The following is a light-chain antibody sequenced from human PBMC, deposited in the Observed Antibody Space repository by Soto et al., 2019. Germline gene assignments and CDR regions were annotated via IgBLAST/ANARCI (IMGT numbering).Light chain of an antibody. CDR3: QQYYSTPLT. CDR2: WAS. Sequence: DIVMTQSPDSLAASLGERATVNCKSSQSVLYSSNNKNYLAWYQQKPGQPPKLLINWASTRESGVPDRFSGSGSGTDFTLTISSLQAEDVAVYYCQQYYSTPLTFGGGTKVDIK. J-gene: IGKJ4*01. V-gene: IGKV4-1*01. CDR1: QSVLYSSNNKNY.